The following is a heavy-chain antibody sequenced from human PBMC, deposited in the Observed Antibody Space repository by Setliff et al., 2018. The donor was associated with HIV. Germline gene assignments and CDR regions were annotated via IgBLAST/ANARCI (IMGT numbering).Heavy chain of an antibody. CDR1: GGSISTYY. J-gene: IGHJ4*02. Sequence: SETLSLTCTVSGGSISTYYWGWIRQPPGKGLECIGYVYYSGGTTNYNPSLKSRVTISMDTSKNLFSLKLNSVTATDTAIYYCARQSGPYGPSVPPDYWGQGTLVTVSS. CDR3: ARQSGPYGPSVPPDY. CDR2: VYYSGGTT. V-gene: IGHV4-59*08. D-gene: IGHD3-10*01.